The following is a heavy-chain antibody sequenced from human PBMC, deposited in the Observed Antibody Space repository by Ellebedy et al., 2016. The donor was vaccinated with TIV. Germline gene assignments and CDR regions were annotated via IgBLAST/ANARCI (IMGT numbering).Heavy chain of an antibody. V-gene: IGHV4-59*01. CDR2: VSYSGST. CDR1: GGSISSYY. Sequence: MPSETLSLTCTVSGGSISSYYWSWIRQPPGKGLEWIGYVSYSGSTNYNPSLKSRVTISIDTSKNQFSLTLSSVTAADTAVYFCARDHGDYYFDYWGQGTLVTVSS. J-gene: IGHJ4*02. D-gene: IGHD4-17*01. CDR3: ARDHGDYYFDY.